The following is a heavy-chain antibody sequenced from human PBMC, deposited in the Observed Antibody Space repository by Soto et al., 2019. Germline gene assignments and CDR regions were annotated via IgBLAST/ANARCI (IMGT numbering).Heavy chain of an antibody. CDR3: ARANDYGDYYFGC. V-gene: IGHV4-31*03. D-gene: IGHD4-17*01. CDR2: IYYSGNT. Sequence: QVQLQESGPGLVKPSQTLSLTCTVSGGSISSGGYYWNWIRQHPGKGLEWIGYIYYSGNTYYNPSLKSRVTISVDTSKNQFSLKLCSVTVADTAVYYCARANDYGDYYFGCWGQGTLVTVSS. CDR1: GGSISSGGYY. J-gene: IGHJ4*02.